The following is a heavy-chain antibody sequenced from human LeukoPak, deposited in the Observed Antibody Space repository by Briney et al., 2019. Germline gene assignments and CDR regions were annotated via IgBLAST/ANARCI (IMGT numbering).Heavy chain of an antibody. CDR1: GGSISSYY. D-gene: IGHD6-19*01. CDR3: ATGGIAVAAHDAFDI. Sequence: SETLSLTCTVSGGSISSYYWSWIRQPAGKGLEWIGRIYTSGSTNYNPSPKSRVTMSVDTSKNQFSLKLSSVTAADTAVYYCATGGIAVAAHDAFDIWGQGTMVTVSS. V-gene: IGHV4-4*07. CDR2: IYTSGST. J-gene: IGHJ3*02.